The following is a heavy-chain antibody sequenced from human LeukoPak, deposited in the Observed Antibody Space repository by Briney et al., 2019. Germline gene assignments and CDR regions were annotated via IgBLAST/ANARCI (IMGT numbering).Heavy chain of an antibody. CDR3: VRHDGRGGATMGALDS. CDR2: IYDSGST. CDR1: GGSIRSSYYY. Sequence: SETLSLTCTVSGGSIRSSYYYWGWIRQPPGKGLEWIGSIYDSGSTYYNPSLKSRVTISVVTSNNQFSLQLNPVTAADTAVYYCVRHDGRGGATMGALDSWGQGSLVTVSS. V-gene: IGHV4-39*01. J-gene: IGHJ4*02. D-gene: IGHD5-12*01.